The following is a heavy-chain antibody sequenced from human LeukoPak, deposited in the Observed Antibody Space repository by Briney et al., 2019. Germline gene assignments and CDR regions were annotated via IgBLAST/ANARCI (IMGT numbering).Heavy chain of an antibody. Sequence: ASVKVSCKASGYTFTSYGISWVRQAPGQGLEWMGWISAYNGDTNYAQKLQGRVTMTTDTSTSTAYMELRSLRSDDTAVYYCARDGYPANRGSGRWASDWFDPWGQGTLVTVSS. D-gene: IGHD2-15*01. CDR3: ARDGYPANRGSGRWASDWFDP. J-gene: IGHJ5*02. CDR1: GYTFTSYG. V-gene: IGHV1-18*01. CDR2: ISAYNGDT.